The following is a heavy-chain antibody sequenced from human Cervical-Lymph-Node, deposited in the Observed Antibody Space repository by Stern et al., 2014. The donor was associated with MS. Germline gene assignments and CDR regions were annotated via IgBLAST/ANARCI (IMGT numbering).Heavy chain of an antibody. CDR2: IGTAGDT. CDR1: GFTFSSYD. CDR3: ARNRHGYYYYGMDV. J-gene: IGHJ6*02. Sequence: EVQLVESGGGLVQPGGSLRLSCAASGFTFSSYDMHWVRQATGKGLEWDSTIGTAGDTYYPGSVKGRFPLSREIAKNSLYLQMNSLKAGDTAVYYCARNRHGYYYYGMDVWGQGTTVTVSS. V-gene: IGHV3-13*01. D-gene: IGHD1-14*01.